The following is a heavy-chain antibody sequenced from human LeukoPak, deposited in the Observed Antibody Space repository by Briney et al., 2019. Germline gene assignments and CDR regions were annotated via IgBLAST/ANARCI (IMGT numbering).Heavy chain of an antibody. D-gene: IGHD1-26*01. CDR3: ARLLASGSYYASKTFDY. Sequence: SETLSLTCAVYGGSLSGYYWSWIRQPPGKGLEWIGEINHSGSTNYNPSLKSRVTISVDTSKNQFSLKLSSVTAADTAVYYCARLLASGSYYASKTFDYWGQGTLVTVSS. CDR1: GGSLSGYY. V-gene: IGHV4-34*01. CDR2: INHSGST. J-gene: IGHJ4*02.